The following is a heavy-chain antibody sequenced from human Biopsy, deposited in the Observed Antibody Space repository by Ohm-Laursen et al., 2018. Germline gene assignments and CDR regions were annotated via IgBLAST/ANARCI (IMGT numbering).Heavy chain of an antibody. J-gene: IGHJ4*02. Sequence: ASVKVSCKVSGDRLTEFSIHWVRQAPGKGLEWMGGFDPEEGQRTYAQKFQGRLTMTEDTSADTAYMELRGLRSEDAAVYYCAADSENCGGDCYIYWGQGTQVTVSS. V-gene: IGHV1-24*01. D-gene: IGHD2-21*02. CDR1: GDRLTEFS. CDR3: AADSENCGGDCYIY. CDR2: FDPEEGQR.